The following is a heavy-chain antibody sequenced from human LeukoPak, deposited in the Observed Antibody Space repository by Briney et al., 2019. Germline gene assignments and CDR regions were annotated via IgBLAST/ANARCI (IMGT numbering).Heavy chain of an antibody. D-gene: IGHD3-22*01. J-gene: IGHJ4*02. CDR2: ISAYNGNT. CDR1: GYTFTSYA. Sequence: ASVKVSCKASGYTFTSYAMNWVRQAPGQGLEWMGWISAYNGNTNYAQKLQSRVTMTTDTSTSTAYMELRSLRSDDTAVYYCARDRHFNYYDSSTLTDYWGQGTLVTVSS. CDR3: ARDRHFNYYDSSTLTDY. V-gene: IGHV1-18*01.